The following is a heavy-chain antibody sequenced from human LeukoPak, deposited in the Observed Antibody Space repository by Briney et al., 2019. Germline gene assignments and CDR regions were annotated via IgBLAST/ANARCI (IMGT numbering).Heavy chain of an antibody. Sequence: GGSLRLSCAASGFTFSSDGMSWVRQAPGKGLEWVSAIIGSGGSTYYADSVKGRFTISRDNSKNTLYLQMNSLRAEDTDVYYCAKGEMATISQYYYYYYYMDVWGKGTTVTISS. J-gene: IGHJ6*03. CDR2: IIGSGGST. CDR3: AKGEMATISQYYYYYYYMDV. V-gene: IGHV3-23*01. D-gene: IGHD5-24*01. CDR1: GFTFSSDG.